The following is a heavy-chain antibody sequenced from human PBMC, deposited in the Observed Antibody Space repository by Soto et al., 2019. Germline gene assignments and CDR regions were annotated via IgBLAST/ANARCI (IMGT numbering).Heavy chain of an antibody. Sequence: GGSLRLSCAASGFRFDIYSMNWIRQAPGKGLEWSAYITSDTNTIKYADSVKGRFTVSRDNAKDSVYLQMNSLRDEDTAVYFCAEDTYYYDCNGYYVFEGGVVVGAPTVIDIPNPLQSLPWG. CDR2: ITSDTNTI. D-gene: IGHD3-22*01. V-gene: IGHV3-48*02. CDR3: AEDTYYYDCNGYYVFEGGVVVGAPTVIDIPNPLQSLP. J-gene: IGHJ5*02. CDR1: GFRFDIYS.